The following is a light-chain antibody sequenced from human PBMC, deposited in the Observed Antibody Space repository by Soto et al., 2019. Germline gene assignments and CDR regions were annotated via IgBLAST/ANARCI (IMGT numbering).Light chain of an antibody. CDR1: SSNIGSEY. CDR3: AARDDSLSGHWV. V-gene: IGLV1-47*01. Sequence: QSVLTQPPSASGTPGQRVTLSCSGSSSNIGSEYVVWYQHLPGTAPKLLIYRNNQRPSGVPDRFAGSKSGTSAYLAISGLLSEDEADYYFAARDDSLSGHWVFGGGTKLTVL. J-gene: IGLJ3*02. CDR2: RNN.